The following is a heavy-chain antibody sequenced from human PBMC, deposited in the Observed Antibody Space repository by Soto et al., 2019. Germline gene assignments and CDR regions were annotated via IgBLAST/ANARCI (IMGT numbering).Heavy chain of an antibody. CDR2: IGNKGDYI. V-gene: IGHV3-23*01. CDR3: AVLRLREPTPIVY. D-gene: IGHD3-16*01. Sequence: GGSLRLSCAASGFAFSNDAMSWVRQAPGKGLEWVSSIGNKGDYIYHADSVKGRFTISRDNSKNTLFLQMNSLRAEDTAVYYCAVLRLREPTPIVYWGPAPLVTVSS. CDR1: GFAFSNDA. J-gene: IGHJ4*02.